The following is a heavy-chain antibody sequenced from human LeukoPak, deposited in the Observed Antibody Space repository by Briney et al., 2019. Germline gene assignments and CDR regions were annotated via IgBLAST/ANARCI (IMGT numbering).Heavy chain of an antibody. D-gene: IGHD3-22*01. J-gene: IGHJ4*02. CDR1: GGSFSGYY. V-gene: IGHV4-34*01. CDR3: ARRTRSGYYDTVY. CDR2: INHSGST. Sequence: SETLSLTCAVYGGSFSGYYWSWIRQPPRKGLEWIGEINHSGSTNYNPSLKSRVTISVDTSKNQFSLKLSSVTAADTAVYYCARRTRSGYYDTVYWGQGTLVTVSS.